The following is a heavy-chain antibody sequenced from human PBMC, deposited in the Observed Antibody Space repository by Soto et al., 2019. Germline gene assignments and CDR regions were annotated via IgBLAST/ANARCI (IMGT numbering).Heavy chain of an antibody. D-gene: IGHD1-1*01. Sequence: QVHLVQSGAEVKKPGASVKVSCKGSGYGFTTYGITWVRQAPGQGLEWMAWISAHNGNTNYAQKLQGRVTVTRDTSTSTAYMERRSLKYDDTDVYYCARGRYGDYWGQGALVTVSS. CDR3: ARGRYGDY. V-gene: IGHV1-18*01. CDR2: ISAHNGNT. CDR1: GYGFTTYG. J-gene: IGHJ4*02.